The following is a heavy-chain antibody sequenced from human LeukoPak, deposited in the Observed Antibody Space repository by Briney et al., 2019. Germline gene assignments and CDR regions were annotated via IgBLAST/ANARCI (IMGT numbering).Heavy chain of an antibody. V-gene: IGHV6-1*01. CDR2: TYYRSKWNN. CDR1: GDGVSSNGFA. Sequence: SQTLSLTCAISGDGVSSNGFAWSWIRQSPSRGLEWLGRTYYRSKWNNDYAVSVRSRITINPDTSKNQFSLQLNSVTPEDTAVYYCARASLQSVYFVCWGQGTLVTVSS. CDR3: ARASLQSVYFVC. J-gene: IGHJ4*02.